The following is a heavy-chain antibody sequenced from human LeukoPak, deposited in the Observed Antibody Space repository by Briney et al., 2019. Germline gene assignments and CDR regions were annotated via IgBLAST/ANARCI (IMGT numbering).Heavy chain of an antibody. CDR3: ARVLITSANWFDP. D-gene: IGHD1-14*01. Sequence: ASVKVSCKASGYTFTSYYMHWVRQAPGQGLEWMGLINPTGGSTGYAQKFQGRVTMTRDMSTSTDYMELSSLRSEDTAIYYCARVLITSANWFDPWGQGTLVTVSS. J-gene: IGHJ5*02. CDR2: INPTGGST. CDR1: GYTFTSYY. V-gene: IGHV1-46*01.